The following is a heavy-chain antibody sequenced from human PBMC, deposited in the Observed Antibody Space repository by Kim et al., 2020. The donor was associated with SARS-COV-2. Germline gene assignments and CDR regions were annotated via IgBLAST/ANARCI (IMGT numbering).Heavy chain of an antibody. CDR1: GGTFSSYA. V-gene: IGHV1-69*13. CDR2: IIPIFGTA. J-gene: IGHJ6*02. CDR3: ARLYGSGSYYNLLGMDV. D-gene: IGHD3-10*01. Sequence: SVKVSCKASGGTFSSYAISWVRQAPGQGLEWMGGIIPIFGTANYAQKFQGRVTITADESTSTAYMELSSLRSEDTAVYYCARLYGSGSYYNLLGMDVWGQGTTVTVSS.